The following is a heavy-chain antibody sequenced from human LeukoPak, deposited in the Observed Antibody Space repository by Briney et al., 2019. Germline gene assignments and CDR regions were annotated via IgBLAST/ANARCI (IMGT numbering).Heavy chain of an antibody. CDR1: GGSISSYY. D-gene: IGHD1-26*01. CDR3: ARAGAFSGRAFDI. V-gene: IGHV4-4*07. Sequence: SETLSLTCTVSGGSISSYYWSWIRQPAGKGLEWIGRIYTTGSTNYSPSLESRVTISVDTSKNQFSLKLNSVTAADTAVYYCARAGAFSGRAFDIWGPGTMVTVSS. J-gene: IGHJ3*02. CDR2: IYTTGST.